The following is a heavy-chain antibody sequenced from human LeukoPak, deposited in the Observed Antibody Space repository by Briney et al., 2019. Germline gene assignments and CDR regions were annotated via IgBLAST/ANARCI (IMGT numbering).Heavy chain of an antibody. CDR3: ARVGLYCSSTSCWDY. D-gene: IGHD2-2*01. V-gene: IGHV3-7*01. CDR2: INQDGSEE. Sequence: GGSLRLSCAASGFTFSNYWMTWVRQAPGKGLEWVANINQDGSEEYYVDSVKGRFTISRDNAKNSLYLQMNSLRAEDTAVYYCARVGLYCSSTSCWDYWGQGTLVTVSS. CDR1: GFTFSNYW. J-gene: IGHJ4*02.